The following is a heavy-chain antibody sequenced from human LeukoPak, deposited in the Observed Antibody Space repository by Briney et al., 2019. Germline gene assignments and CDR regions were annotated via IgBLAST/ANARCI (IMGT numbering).Heavy chain of an antibody. CDR3: ARDSIAAAGPDY. D-gene: IGHD6-13*01. CDR2: ISGSGGST. J-gene: IGHJ4*02. CDR1: GFTFSSYA. Sequence: PGGSLRLSCAASGFTFSSYAMSWVRQAPGKGLEWVSAISGSGGSTYYADSVKGRFTISRDNAKNSLYLQMNSLRAEDTAVYYCARDSIAAAGPDYWGQGTLVTVSS. V-gene: IGHV3-23*01.